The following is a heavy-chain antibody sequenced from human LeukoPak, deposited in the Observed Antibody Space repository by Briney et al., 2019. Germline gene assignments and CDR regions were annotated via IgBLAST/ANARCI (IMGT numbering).Heavy chain of an antibody. CDR1: GFTFNNYA. CDR2: ITARGGST. CDR3: ARDYPTSGIVTIFDC. D-gene: IGHD1-1*01. V-gene: IGHV3-23*01. Sequence: GGSLRLSCASSGFTFNNYAMSWVRQAPGKGLEWVASITARGGSTYCADAVKGGVTISRDNSKNTLYLQMSSLRAEDTAVYYCARDYPTSGIVTIFDCWGQGTLVTVSS. J-gene: IGHJ4*02.